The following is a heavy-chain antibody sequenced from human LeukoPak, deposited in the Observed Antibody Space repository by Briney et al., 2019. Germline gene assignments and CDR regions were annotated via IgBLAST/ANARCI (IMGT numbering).Heavy chain of an antibody. CDR1: GYTFTSYD. V-gene: IGHV1-8*01. Sequence: ASVKVSCKASGYTFTSYDINWVRQAPGQGLEWMGWMNPNSGNTGYAQKFQGRVTMTRNTSISTAYMELSSLRSEDTAVYYCARSGGMASGYYYYMGVWGKGTTVTVSS. CDR3: ARSGGMASGYYYYMGV. CDR2: MNPNSGNT. D-gene: IGHD6-13*01. J-gene: IGHJ6*03.